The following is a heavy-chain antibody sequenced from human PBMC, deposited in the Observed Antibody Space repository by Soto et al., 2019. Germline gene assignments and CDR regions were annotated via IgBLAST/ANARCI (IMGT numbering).Heavy chain of an antibody. Sequence: ASVKVCCKASGYTFTSYAMHWVRQAPGQRLEWMGWINAGNGNTKYSQKFQGRVTITRDTSASTAYMELSSLRSEDTAVYYCARGSGLTYFDYWGQGTLVTVSS. CDR2: INAGNGNT. D-gene: IGHD3-10*01. CDR3: ARGSGLTYFDY. J-gene: IGHJ4*02. V-gene: IGHV1-3*01. CDR1: GYTFTSYA.